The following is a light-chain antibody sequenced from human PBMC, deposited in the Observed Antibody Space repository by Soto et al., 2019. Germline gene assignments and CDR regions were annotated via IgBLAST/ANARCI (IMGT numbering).Light chain of an antibody. V-gene: IGLV1-47*01. CDR3: SAWDTTVGGPV. CDR1: TSNVGSSL. CDR2: SSD. J-gene: IGLJ2*01. Sequence: QSVLSQPQSASGAPGQKVIISCSGNTSNVGSSLVYWYQQLPGAAPKLVIHSSDQRPSGVPDRFSGSRSGTSASLAISGLRADDEATYHCSAWDTTVGGPVFGGGTKLTVL.